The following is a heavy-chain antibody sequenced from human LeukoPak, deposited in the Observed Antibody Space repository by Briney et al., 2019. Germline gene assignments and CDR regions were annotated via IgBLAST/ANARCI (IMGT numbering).Heavy chain of an antibody. CDR1: GASMSNSF. CDR3: ARAHSGCGGTCSFDS. CDR2: IYTSGTT. D-gene: IGHD2-15*01. Sequence: SETLSLTCTVSGASMSNSFWSWIRQPAGKGLEWIGRIYTSGTTNYNPSLKSRVTLSVDTSNNHFSLTLTSVTAADTALYYCARAHSGCGGTCSFDSWGQGTLVTVSS. V-gene: IGHV4-4*07. J-gene: IGHJ4*02.